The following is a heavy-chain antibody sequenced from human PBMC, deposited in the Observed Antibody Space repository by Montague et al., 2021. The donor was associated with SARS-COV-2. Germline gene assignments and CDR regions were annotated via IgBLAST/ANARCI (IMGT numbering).Heavy chain of an antibody. CDR3: ARDDIVLQGVPKGMDV. V-gene: IGHV4-39*07. CDR1: GGSISSSNYY. Sequence: SETLSLTCTVSGGSISSSNYYWGWIRQPPGKGLEWIGNMYYSGGTYYNPSLKSRVTISIDTSKNQFSLKLSSVTAADTAVYYCARDDIVLQGVPKGMDVWGQGTTVTVSS. J-gene: IGHJ6*02. CDR2: MYYSGGT. D-gene: IGHD3-10*01.